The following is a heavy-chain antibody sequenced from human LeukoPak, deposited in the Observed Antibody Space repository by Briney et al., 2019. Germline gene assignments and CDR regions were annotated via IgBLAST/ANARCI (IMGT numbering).Heavy chain of an antibody. Sequence: PGRSLRLSCTASGFTFGDYAMSWVRQAPGKGLEWVGFIRSKAYGGTTEYAASVKGRFTISRDDSKSIAYLQMNSLKTEDTAVYYCTRAGYSSSWYAFDIWGQGTMVTVSS. CDR1: GFTFGDYA. CDR3: TRAGYSSSWYAFDI. V-gene: IGHV3-49*04. J-gene: IGHJ3*02. D-gene: IGHD6-13*01. CDR2: IRSKAYGGTT.